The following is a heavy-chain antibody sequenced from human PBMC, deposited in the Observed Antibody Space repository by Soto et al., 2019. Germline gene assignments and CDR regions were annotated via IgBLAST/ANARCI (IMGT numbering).Heavy chain of an antibody. CDR2: ISYDGSNK. J-gene: IGHJ6*02. CDR3: AKVGVLRYFDAFMDV. CDR1: GFTFSSYG. V-gene: IGHV3-30*18. Sequence: QVQLVESGGGVVQPGRSLRLSCAASGFTFSSYGMHWVRQAPGKGLEWVAVISYDGSNKYYADSVKGRFTISRDNSKNTLYLQMNNLRAEDTAVYYCAKVGVLRYFDAFMDVWGQGTTVTVSS. D-gene: IGHD3-9*01.